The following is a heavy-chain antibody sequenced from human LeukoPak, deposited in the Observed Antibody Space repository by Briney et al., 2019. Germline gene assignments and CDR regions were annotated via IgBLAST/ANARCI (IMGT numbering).Heavy chain of an antibody. CDR3: TKPLDHADYAWPAGAF. V-gene: IGHV3-23*01. J-gene: IGHJ4*02. CDR2: ISSGGGYI. Sequence: GGSLRLSCAAAGFSFITYDLTWVRLTPGKGLEWVTTISSGGGYIYYADSVKGRFTVSRDNSKNTMYLQMDNLTVADTALYYCTKPLDHADYAWPAGAFWGQGTLVTVSS. CDR1: GFSFITYD. D-gene: IGHD4-17*01.